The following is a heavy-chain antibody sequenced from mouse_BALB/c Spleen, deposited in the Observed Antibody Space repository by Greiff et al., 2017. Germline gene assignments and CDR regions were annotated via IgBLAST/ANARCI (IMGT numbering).Heavy chain of an antibody. CDR1: GYTFTSYW. Sequence: VQLQQSGAELAKPGASVKMSCKASGYTFTSYWMHWVKQRPGQGLEWIGYINPSTGYTEYNQKFKDKATLTADKSSSTAYMQLSSLTSEDSAVYYCARRIITTVVATDYWGQGTTLTVSS. D-gene: IGHD1-1*01. CDR3: ARRIITTVVATDY. V-gene: IGHV1-7*01. J-gene: IGHJ2*01. CDR2: INPSTGYT.